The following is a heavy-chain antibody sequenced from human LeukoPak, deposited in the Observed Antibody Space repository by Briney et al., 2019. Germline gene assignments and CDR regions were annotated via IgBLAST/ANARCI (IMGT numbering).Heavy chain of an antibody. D-gene: IGHD3-16*01. CDR3: VRDGDYFDY. V-gene: IGHV3-48*04. Sequence: PGGSLRLSCAASGFTFSSYSMNWVRQAPGKGLEWVSYISSSSSTIYYADSVKGRFTISRDNAVNSLYLEMNCLRAEDTAVYYCVRDGDYFDYWGQGTLLTVSS. J-gene: IGHJ4*01. CDR2: ISSSSSTI. CDR1: GFTFSSYS.